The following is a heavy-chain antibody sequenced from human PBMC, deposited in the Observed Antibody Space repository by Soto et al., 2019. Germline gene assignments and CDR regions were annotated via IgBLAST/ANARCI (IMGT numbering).Heavy chain of an antibody. CDR3: ARAHAYYYYMDV. J-gene: IGHJ6*03. V-gene: IGHV4-59*01. Sequence: SVTLCLTCTVAGGSISSYCWSWIRQPPGKGLEWIGYIYYSGSTNYNPSLKSRVTISVDTSKNQFSLKLSSVTAADTAVYHCARAHAYYYYMDVWGKGTTVTVS. CDR1: GGSISSYC. CDR2: IYYSGST.